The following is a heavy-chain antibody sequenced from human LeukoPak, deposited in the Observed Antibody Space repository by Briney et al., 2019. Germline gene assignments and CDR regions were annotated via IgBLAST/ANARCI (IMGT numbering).Heavy chain of an antibody. D-gene: IGHD3-10*01. Sequence: ASLKVSCKASGYTFTSYYMHWVRQAPGQGLECMGIINPSGGSASYAQKFQGRVTMTRDTSTSTVYMELSSLRSEDTAVYYCARDGLLWFGISNWFDPWGQGTLVTVSS. CDR2: INPSGGSA. CDR1: GYTFTSYY. J-gene: IGHJ5*02. V-gene: IGHV1-46*01. CDR3: ARDGLLWFGISNWFDP.